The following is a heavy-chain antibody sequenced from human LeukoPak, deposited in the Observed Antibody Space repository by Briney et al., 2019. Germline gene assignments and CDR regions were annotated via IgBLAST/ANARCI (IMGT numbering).Heavy chain of an antibody. CDR3: ARVGLRLRLGELSPIDY. CDR1: GFTFSSYA. J-gene: IGHJ4*02. V-gene: IGHV3-30*04. D-gene: IGHD3-16*02. CDR2: ISYDGSNK. Sequence: GGSLRLSCAASGFTFSSYAMHWVRQAPGKGLEWVAVISYDGSNKYYADSVKGRFTISRDNSKNTLYLQMNSLRAEDTAVYYCARVGLRLRLGELSPIDYWGQGTLVTVSS.